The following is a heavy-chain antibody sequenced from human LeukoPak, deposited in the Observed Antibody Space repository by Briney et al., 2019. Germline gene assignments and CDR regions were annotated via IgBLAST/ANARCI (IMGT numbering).Heavy chain of an antibody. CDR2: IIPILGIA. D-gene: IGHD6-6*01. J-gene: IGHJ4*02. Sequence: ASVKVSCKASGYTFTSYGISWVRQAPGQGLEWMGRIIPILGIANYAQKFQGRVTITADKSTSTAYMELSSLRSEDTAVYYCARQLAGHWYFDYWGQGTLVTVSS. V-gene: IGHV1-69*04. CDR3: ARQLAGHWYFDY. CDR1: GYTFTSYG.